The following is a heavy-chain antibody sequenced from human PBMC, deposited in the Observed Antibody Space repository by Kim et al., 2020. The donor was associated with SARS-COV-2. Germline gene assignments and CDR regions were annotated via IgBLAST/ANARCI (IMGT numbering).Heavy chain of an antibody. J-gene: IGHJ4*02. Sequence: YAAPVKGRFTIPRDHSKNTLYLQRNSLQTEDTAVYYCTTGGPRLVATFYYWGQGTLVTVSS. D-gene: IGHD5-12*01. V-gene: IGHV3-15*01. CDR3: TTGGPRLVATFYY.